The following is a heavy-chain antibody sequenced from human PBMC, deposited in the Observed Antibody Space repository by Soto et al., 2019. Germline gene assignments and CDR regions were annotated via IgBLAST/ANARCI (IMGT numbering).Heavy chain of an antibody. Sequence: QVQLVESGGGLVKPGGSLRLSCAASGFTFSDYYMSWIRQAPGKGLEWVSYISSSSSYTNYADSVKGRFTISRDNAKNSLYLKMNSLRAEDTAVYYCARDPGYDSSGYYDYWGQGTLVTVSS. CDR2: ISSSSSYT. CDR1: GFTFSDYY. J-gene: IGHJ4*02. V-gene: IGHV3-11*05. CDR3: ARDPGYDSSGYYDY. D-gene: IGHD3-22*01.